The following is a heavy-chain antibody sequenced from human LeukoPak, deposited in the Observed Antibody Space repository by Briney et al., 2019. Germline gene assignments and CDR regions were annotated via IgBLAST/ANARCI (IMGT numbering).Heavy chain of an antibody. Sequence: GGSLRLSCAASGFTFSSFGMHWVRQAPGKGLEWVAVIWSDGGNKYYTESVKGRFTISRDNSMNTLYLQMNSLRGEDTAVYYCARDASYQQQLVGQYFFGYWGQETLVTISS. CDR3: ARDASYQQQLVGQYFFGY. CDR1: GFTFSSFG. CDR2: IWSDGGNK. J-gene: IGHJ4*02. V-gene: IGHV3-33*01. D-gene: IGHD6-13*01.